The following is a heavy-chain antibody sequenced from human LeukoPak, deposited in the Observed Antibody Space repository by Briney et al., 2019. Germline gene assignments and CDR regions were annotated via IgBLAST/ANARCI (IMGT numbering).Heavy chain of an antibody. J-gene: IGHJ4*02. CDR2: ISGSGGST. V-gene: IGHV3-23*01. Sequence: GGSLRLSCAASGFTFSSYAMSWVRQAPGKGLEWVSAISGSGGSTYYADSVKGRFTISRDNAKNSLYLQMNSLRAEDTAVYYCATDSSGWVDYWGQGTLVTVSS. CDR3: ATDSSGWVDY. CDR1: GFTFSSYA. D-gene: IGHD6-19*01.